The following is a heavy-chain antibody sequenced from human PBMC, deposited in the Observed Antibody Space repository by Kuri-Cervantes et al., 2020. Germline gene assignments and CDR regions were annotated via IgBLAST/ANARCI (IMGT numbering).Heavy chain of an antibody. CDR2: INHSGST. J-gene: IGHJ4*02. CDR3: ARLRVLAVAHGPFDY. V-gene: IGHV4-34*01. D-gene: IGHD6-19*01. Sequence: SETLSLTCAVYGGSFSGYYWSWIRQPPGKGLEWIGEINHSGSTYYNPSLKSRVTISVDTSKNQFPLKLSSVTAADAAVYYCARLRVLAVAHGPFDYWGQGTLVTVSS. CDR1: GGSFSGYY.